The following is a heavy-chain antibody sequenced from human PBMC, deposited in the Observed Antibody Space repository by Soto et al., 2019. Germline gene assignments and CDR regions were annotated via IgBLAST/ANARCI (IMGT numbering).Heavy chain of an antibody. CDR1: GDTFSSYT. Sequence: ASVKVSCKASGDTFSSYTISWVRQAPGQGLEWMGRIIPILGIANYAQKFQGRVTITADKSKSTAYMELSSLRSEDTVVYYCARGENSGYDFWGQGTLVTVSS. CDR3: ARGENSGYDF. D-gene: IGHD5-12*01. V-gene: IGHV1-69*02. CDR2: IIPILGIA. J-gene: IGHJ4*02.